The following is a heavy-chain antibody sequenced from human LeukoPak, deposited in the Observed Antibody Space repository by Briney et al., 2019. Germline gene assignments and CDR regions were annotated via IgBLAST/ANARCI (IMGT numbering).Heavy chain of an antibody. CDR2: ISWNSGSI. CDR3: ARVTPDDDYGDYDSGFAPYYFDY. CDR1: GFTFDDYA. D-gene: IGHD4-17*01. J-gene: IGHJ4*02. V-gene: IGHV3-9*01. Sequence: GGSLRLSCAASGFTFDDYAMHWVRQAPGKGLEWVSGISWNSGSIGYADSVKGRFTISRDNFKNTLHLQMNSLRAEDTAVYYCARVTPDDDYGDYDSGFAPYYFDYWGQGTLVTVSS.